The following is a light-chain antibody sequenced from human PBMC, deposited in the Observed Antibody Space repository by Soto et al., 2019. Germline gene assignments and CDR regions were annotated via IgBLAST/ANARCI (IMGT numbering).Light chain of an antibody. J-gene: IGLJ2*01. CDR2: DNN. CDR3: GTWDSSLSAGVV. CDR1: SSNIGKNY. Sequence: QSVLTQPPSVSAAPGQKVTISCSGSSSNIGKNYVSWYQQLPGTAPKLLIYDNNKRPSGIPDRFSGSKSGTSATLGITGPQTGDEADYYCGTWDSSLSAGVVFGGGTKLTVL. V-gene: IGLV1-51*01.